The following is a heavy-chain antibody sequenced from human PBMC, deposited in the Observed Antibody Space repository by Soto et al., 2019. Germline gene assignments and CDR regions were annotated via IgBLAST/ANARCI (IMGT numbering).Heavy chain of an antibody. CDR3: ARVGGYVNPSYGMDV. Sequence: AASVKVSCKASGYTFTGYYMHWVRQAPGQGLEWMGWINPNSGGTNYAQKFQGWVTMTRDTSISTAYMELSRLRSDDTAVYYCARVGGYVNPSYGMDVGGQGTTVTVSS. D-gene: IGHD2-15*01. CDR1: GYTFTGYY. J-gene: IGHJ6*02. V-gene: IGHV1-2*04. CDR2: INPNSGGT.